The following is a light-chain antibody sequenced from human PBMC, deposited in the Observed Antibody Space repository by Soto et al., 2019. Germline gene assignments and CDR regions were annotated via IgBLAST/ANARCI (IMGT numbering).Light chain of an antibody. V-gene: IGKV3-15*01. CDR3: QQYNNWPPWIT. Sequence: EIVMTQSPATLSVSPGDRATLSCRASQSVGSNLAWYQQKAGQAPRLLIYDVSTRATGVPVRFGGSGSGTDFTLTISSLQSEDFAVYYCQQYNNWPPWITFGQGTRLEMK. J-gene: IGKJ5*01. CDR2: DVS. CDR1: QSVGSN.